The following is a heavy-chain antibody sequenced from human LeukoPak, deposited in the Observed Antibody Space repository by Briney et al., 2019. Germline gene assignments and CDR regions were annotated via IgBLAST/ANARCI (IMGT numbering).Heavy chain of an antibody. CDR3: ARHTGYNYGHVDY. V-gene: IGHV4-39*01. D-gene: IGHD5-18*01. CDR1: SGSISTRGYY. Sequence: SETLSLTCTISSGSISTRGYYWGWIRQPPGKGLEWIGSMYYSGSTYYNPSLDNRATISLDTSKNQVSLKLSSVTAADTAHYYCARHTGYNYGHVDYWGQGTLVIVSS. CDR2: MYYSGST. J-gene: IGHJ4*02.